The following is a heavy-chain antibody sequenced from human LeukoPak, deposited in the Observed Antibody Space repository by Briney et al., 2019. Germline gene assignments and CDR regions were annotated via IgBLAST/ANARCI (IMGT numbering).Heavy chain of an antibody. CDR1: GVSISSEY. CDR2: IYYSGST. CDR3: ARHAIAAARFDY. J-gene: IGHJ4*02. D-gene: IGHD6-13*01. V-gene: IGHV4-59*08. Sequence: PSETLSLTCTVSGVSISSEYYSWIRQPPGKGLEWIGYIYYSGSTNYNPSLKSRVTISVDTSKNQFSLKLSSVTAADTAVYYCARHAIAAARFDYWGQGTLVTVSS.